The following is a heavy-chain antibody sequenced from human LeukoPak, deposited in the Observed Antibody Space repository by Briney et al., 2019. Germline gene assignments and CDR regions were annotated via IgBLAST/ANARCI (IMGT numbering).Heavy chain of an antibody. CDR3: AKGCSGGSCYSADY. CDR2: VNSGGNT. D-gene: IGHD2-15*01. CDR1: GFTVSDNF. Sequence: GGSLRLSCAASGFTVSDNFMSWVRQAPGKGLEWVSVVNSGGNTYYADSVKGRFTISRDNSKNTLYLQMNSLRAEDTAVYYCAKGCSGGSCYSADYWGQGTLVTVSS. J-gene: IGHJ4*02. V-gene: IGHV3-53*01.